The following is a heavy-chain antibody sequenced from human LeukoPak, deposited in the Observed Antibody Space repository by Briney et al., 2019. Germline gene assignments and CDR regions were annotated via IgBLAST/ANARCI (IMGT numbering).Heavy chain of an antibody. J-gene: IGHJ5*02. D-gene: IGHD3-22*01. CDR1: GYTLTELS. CDR2: FDPEDGET. CDR3: ATVGYYDSSGYQWWFDP. V-gene: IGHV1-24*01. Sequence: ASVKVSCKVSGYTLTELSMDGVRQAPGKGLEWMGGFDPEDGETIYAQKFQGRVTMTEDTSTATAYMELSSLRSEDTAVYYCATVGYYDSSGYQWWFDPWGQGTLVTVSS.